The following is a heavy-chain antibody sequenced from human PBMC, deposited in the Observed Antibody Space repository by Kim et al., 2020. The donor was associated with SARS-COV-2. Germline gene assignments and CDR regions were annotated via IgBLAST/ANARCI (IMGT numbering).Heavy chain of an antibody. CDR2: IDSAGGT. V-gene: IGHV3-13*04. Sequence: GGSLRLSCAASGFTFSSYDMHWVRQATGKGLEWVSAIDSAGGTYYPGSVKGRFTISRENAKNSLYLQMNSLRAGDTAVYYCARAAAGTDGMDVWGQGTTVTVSS. CDR1: GFTFSSYD. D-gene: IGHD6-13*01. CDR3: ARAAAGTDGMDV. J-gene: IGHJ6*02.